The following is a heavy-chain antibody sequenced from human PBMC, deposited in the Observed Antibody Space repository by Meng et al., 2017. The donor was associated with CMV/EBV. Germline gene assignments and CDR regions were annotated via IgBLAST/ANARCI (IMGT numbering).Heavy chain of an antibody. V-gene: IGHV4-39*01. CDR2: IYYSGST. Sequence: SETLSLTCTVSGGSISSSSYYWGWIRQSPGKGLEWIGSIYYSGSTYYNPSLKSRVTISVDTSKNQFSLKLSSVTAADTAVYYCASRLGYCSSTSCYGGTDYWGQGTLVTVSS. J-gene: IGHJ4*02. CDR1: GGSISSSSYY. CDR3: ASRLGYCSSTSCYGGTDY. D-gene: IGHD2-2*01.